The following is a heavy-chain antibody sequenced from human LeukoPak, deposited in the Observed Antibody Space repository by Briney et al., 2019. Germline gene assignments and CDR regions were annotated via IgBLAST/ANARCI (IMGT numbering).Heavy chain of an antibody. Sequence: GGSLRLSCAASGFTFSNYGMHWVRQAPGKGLEWVAVISHDGRDKYYADSVKGRFTISRDNSKNRLYLQMSSLRTEDRAVYYCAKDLWSGYDNDEGYFDYWGQGTLVTVSS. CDR2: ISHDGRDK. CDR3: AKDLWSGYDNDEGYFDY. V-gene: IGHV3-30*18. J-gene: IGHJ4*02. D-gene: IGHD5-12*01. CDR1: GFTFSNYG.